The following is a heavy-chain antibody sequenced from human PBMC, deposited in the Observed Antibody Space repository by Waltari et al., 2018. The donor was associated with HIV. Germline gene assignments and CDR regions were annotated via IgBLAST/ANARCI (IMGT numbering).Heavy chain of an antibody. J-gene: IGHJ5*02. CDR3: ARSITMIEGVPNWFDP. CDR2: IYHTGNT. Sequence: QVQVQESGPGLVQPSETLSLTCTVSGDSISSAFYWGWIRQPPGKGLEWIGSIYHTGNTFYTPYLMGRVTISVDTSKNQFFLRLFSVTAADTAMYYCARSITMIEGVPNWFDPWGQGTLVTVSS. CDR1: GDSISSAFY. D-gene: IGHD3-22*01. V-gene: IGHV4-38-2*02.